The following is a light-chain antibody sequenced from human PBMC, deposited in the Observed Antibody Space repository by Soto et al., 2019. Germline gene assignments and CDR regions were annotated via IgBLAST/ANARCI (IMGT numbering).Light chain of an antibody. Sequence: QSVLTQPPSASRTPGQRVTIPCSGSSSDIGSNSVNWYQQLPGAAPRLLIYANDHRPSGVPDRFSASKSGTSASLTISGLQAEDEADYYCSSYTSSSTLFGTGTKVTVL. CDR1: SSDIGSNS. J-gene: IGLJ1*01. V-gene: IGLV1-44*01. CDR2: AND. CDR3: SSYTSSSTL.